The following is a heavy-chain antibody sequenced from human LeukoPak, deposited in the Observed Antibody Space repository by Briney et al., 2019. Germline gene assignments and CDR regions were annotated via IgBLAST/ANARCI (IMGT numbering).Heavy chain of an antibody. D-gene: IGHD1-26*01. J-gene: IGHJ4*02. Sequence: GASVKVSCKASGYTFTSYDINWVRQATGQGLEWRGWMNPNSGNTVYAQKFQGRVTMTMNTSITTAYMELSSLRSGDTAVYYCARGVIVGATSGGDYWGQGTLVTVSS. CDR2: MNPNSGNT. CDR3: ARGVIVGATSGGDY. CDR1: GYTFTSYD. V-gene: IGHV1-8*01.